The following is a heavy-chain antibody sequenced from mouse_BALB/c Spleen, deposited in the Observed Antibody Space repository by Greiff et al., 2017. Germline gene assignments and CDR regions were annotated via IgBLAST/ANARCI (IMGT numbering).Heavy chain of an antibody. Sequence: EVKLVESGGGLVKPGGSLKLSCAASGFTFSSYAMSWVRQSPEKRLEWVAEISSGDSYTYYPDTVTGRFTISRDNAKNTLYLEMSSLRSEDTAVYYCARYYSSSWYFDVWGAGTTVTVSS. CDR3: ARYYSSSWYFDV. CDR1: GFTFSSYA. CDR2: ISSGDSYT. D-gene: IGHD1-1*01. J-gene: IGHJ1*01. V-gene: IGHV5-9-4*01.